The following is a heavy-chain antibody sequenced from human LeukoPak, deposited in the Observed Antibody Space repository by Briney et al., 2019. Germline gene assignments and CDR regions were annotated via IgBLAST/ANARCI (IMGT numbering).Heavy chain of an antibody. CDR2: IIPIFGTA. CDR3: APDIVVVPAAIPWSWFAP. D-gene: IGHD2-2*01. CDR1: VCTVRFYG. J-gene: IGHJ5*02. Sequence: ASVKVSCTCAVCTVRFYGIYWVRQAPGQGLEWMGGIIPIFGTANYAQKFQGRVTITADESTSTAYMELSSLRSEDTAVYYCAPDIVVVPAAIPWSWFAPWGQGTLVTVSS. V-gene: IGHV1-69*13.